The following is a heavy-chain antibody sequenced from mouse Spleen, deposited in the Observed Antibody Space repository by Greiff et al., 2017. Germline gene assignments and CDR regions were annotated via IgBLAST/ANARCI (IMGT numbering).Heavy chain of an antibody. CDR2: ISSGGGNT. CDR3: ARQGEIYYDLFYAMDY. J-gene: IGHJ4*01. V-gene: IGHV5-9-3*01. D-gene: IGHD2-4*01. Sequence: EVQVVESGGGLVKLGGSLKLSCAASGFTFSSYAMSWVRQTPEKRLEWVATISSGGGNTYYPDSVKGRFTISRDNAKNTLYLQMSSLKSEDTAMYYCARQGEIYYDLFYAMDYWGQGTSVTVSS. CDR1: GFTFSSYA.